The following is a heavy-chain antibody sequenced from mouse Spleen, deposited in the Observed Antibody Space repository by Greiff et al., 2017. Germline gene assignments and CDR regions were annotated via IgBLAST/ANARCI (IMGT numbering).Heavy chain of an antibody. CDR1: GFAFSSYG. J-gene: IGHJ1*01. CDR3: TRQITTVVAKSNWYFDV. CDR2: ISNGGVST. D-gene: IGHD1-1*01. Sequence: EVKLMESGGGLVKPEGSLKLSCAASGFAFSSYGMAWVRQTPEKRLEWVATISNGGVSTYYPDNVKGRFTISRDNAKNTLYLQMSSLKSEDTAMYYCTRQITTVVAKSNWYFDVWGAGTTVTVSS. V-gene: IGHV5-12-1*01.